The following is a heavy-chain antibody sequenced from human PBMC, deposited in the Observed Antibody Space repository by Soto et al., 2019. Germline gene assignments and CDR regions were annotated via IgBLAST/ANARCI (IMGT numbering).Heavy chain of an antibody. CDR2: INPSGGST. CDR1: GYTFTSYY. Sequence: ASVKVSCKASGYTFTSYYMHWVRQAPGQGLEWMGIINPSGGSTSYAQKFQGRVTMTRDTSTSTVYMELSSLRSEDTAVYYCAAVPAAHAFDIWGQGTMVTFSS. CDR3: AAVPAAHAFDI. V-gene: IGHV1-46*01. D-gene: IGHD2-2*01. J-gene: IGHJ3*02.